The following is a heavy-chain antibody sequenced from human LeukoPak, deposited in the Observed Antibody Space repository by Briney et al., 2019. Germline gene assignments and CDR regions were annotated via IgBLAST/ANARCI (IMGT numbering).Heavy chain of an antibody. V-gene: IGHV3-21*01. Sequence: GGSLRLSCAASGFTVSSYSMSWVRQAPGKGLEWVSSISSSSSYIYYADSVKGLFTISRDNAKNSLYLQMNSLRAEDTAVYYCARESRDGPFGFDYWGQGTLVTVSS. CDR2: ISSSSSYI. J-gene: IGHJ4*02. CDR3: ARESRDGPFGFDY. CDR1: GFTVSSYS. D-gene: IGHD5-24*01.